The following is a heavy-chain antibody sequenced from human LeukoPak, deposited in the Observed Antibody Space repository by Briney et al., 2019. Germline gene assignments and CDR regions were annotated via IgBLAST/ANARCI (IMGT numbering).Heavy chain of an antibody. D-gene: IGHD2-21*01. V-gene: IGHV3-48*03. CDR1: GFTFSSYE. Sequence: GGSLRLSCAASGFTFSSYEMNWVRQAPGKGLEWVSYISSSGSTIYYADSVKGRFTISRDNSRNTLYLQMNSLRAEDTAVYYCARDLVIDYYYYYGMDVWGQGTTVTVSS. CDR2: ISSSGSTI. J-gene: IGHJ6*02. CDR3: ARDLVIDYYYYYGMDV.